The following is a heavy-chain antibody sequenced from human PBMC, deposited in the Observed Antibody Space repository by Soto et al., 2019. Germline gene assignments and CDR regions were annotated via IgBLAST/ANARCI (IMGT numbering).Heavy chain of an antibody. CDR1: GFTFSSYG. J-gene: IGHJ3*02. CDR2: IWYDGSNK. CDR3: ARDVRDSYYYGSGCLDI. V-gene: IGHV3-33*01. D-gene: IGHD3-10*01. Sequence: GGSLRLSCAASGFTFSSYGMHWVRQAPGKGLEWVAVIWYDGSNKYYADSVKGRFTISRDNSKNTLYLQMNSLRAEDTAVYYCARDVRDSYYYGSGCLDIWGQGTMVTVSS.